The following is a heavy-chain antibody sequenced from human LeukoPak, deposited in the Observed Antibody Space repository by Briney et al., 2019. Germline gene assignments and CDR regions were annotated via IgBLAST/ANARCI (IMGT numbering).Heavy chain of an antibody. CDR1: GFTFSNYA. CDR2: ISYEGSVK. CDR3: AKGSGINHYHWIDP. V-gene: IGHV3-30*18. D-gene: IGHD1-14*01. J-gene: IGHJ5*02. Sequence: PGGSLRLSCAASGFTFSNYAMHWVRQAPGKGLEWVAVISYEGSVKFYADSVKGRFTISRDNSKNTLYLQMDSLRAEDTALYYCAKGSGINHYHWIDPWGQGTLVTVSS.